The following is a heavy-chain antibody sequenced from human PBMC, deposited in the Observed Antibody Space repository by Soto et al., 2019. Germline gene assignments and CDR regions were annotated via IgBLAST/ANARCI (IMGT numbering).Heavy chain of an antibody. CDR3: ARHGYSSSWYPEH. J-gene: IGHJ4*02. V-gene: IGHV5-51*01. Sequence: EVQLVQSGAQVKKPGESLKISCQASGYRFSSFWIGWVRQMPGKGLEWMGIAQPGYSDTRYSPAFQGHVTISADESTSTAYLQWSSLSASDTAMYFCARHGYSSSWYPEHWGQGTLVTVSS. CDR2: AQPGYSDT. CDR1: GYRFSSFW. D-gene: IGHD6-13*01.